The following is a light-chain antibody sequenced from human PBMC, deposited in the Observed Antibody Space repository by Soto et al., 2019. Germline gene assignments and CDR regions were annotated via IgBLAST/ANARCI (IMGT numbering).Light chain of an antibody. J-gene: IGKJ3*01. V-gene: IGKV1-5*01. CDR3: QQLFSYPPT. CDR2: GAS. CDR1: QSISKW. Sequence: EIQMTKSASTLSASVGDRVTMTCRASQSISKWMAWYQHKPGKAPQLLIYGASTLQSGVPSRFSGSGSGTHFTLTVSSLQPEDFATYYCQQLFSYPPTFGPGTKVDIK.